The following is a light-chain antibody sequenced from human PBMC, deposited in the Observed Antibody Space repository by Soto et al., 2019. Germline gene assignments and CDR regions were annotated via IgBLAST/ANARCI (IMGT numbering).Light chain of an antibody. Sequence: QSALTQPPSVSGSPGQSITISCTGTSSDVGGYNYVSWYQQHPGKAPKLMIYDVSNRPSGVSNRFSGSKSGNTASLTISGLQAEDEADYFCSSYPSSSTVVFGGGTKLTVL. CDR2: DVS. CDR3: SSYPSSSTVV. J-gene: IGLJ2*01. CDR1: SSDVGGYNY. V-gene: IGLV2-14*01.